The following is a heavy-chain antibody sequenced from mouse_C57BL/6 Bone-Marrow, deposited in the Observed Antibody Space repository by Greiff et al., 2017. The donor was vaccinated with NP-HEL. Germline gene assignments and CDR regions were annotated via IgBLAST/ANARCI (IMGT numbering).Heavy chain of an antibody. J-gene: IGHJ1*03. Sequence: EVQRVESGPELVKPGASVKIPCKASGYTFTDYNMDWVKQSHGKSLEWIGDINPNNGGTIYNQKFKGKATLTVDKSSRTAYMELRSLTSEETAVYYGAKTYNYDGGGYFDVWGKGTTVTVSA. V-gene: IGHV1-18*01. CDR2: INPNNGGT. CDR1: GYTFTDYN. D-gene: IGHD2-12*01. CDR3: AKTYNYDGGGYFDV.